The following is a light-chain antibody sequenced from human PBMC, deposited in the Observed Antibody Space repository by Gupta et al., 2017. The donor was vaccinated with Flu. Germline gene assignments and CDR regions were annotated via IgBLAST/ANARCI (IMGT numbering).Light chain of an antibody. V-gene: IGLV3-1*01. J-gene: IGLJ3*02. CDR1: GDNY. CDR2: QDT. CDR3: QTWDSNTANWV. Sequence: GDNYAFWYQQKAGQSPVVVIYQDTRRPSGIPERFSGSNSGNTATLTISGTQAMDEADYYCQTWDSNTANWVFAGGTKLTVL.